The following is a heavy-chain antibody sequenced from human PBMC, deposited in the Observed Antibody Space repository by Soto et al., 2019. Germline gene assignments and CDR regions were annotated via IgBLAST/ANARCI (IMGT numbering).Heavy chain of an antibody. CDR3: ATRDPGHY. J-gene: IGHJ4*02. Sequence: ASVKVSCKASGYTFTTYYMHWVRQAPGQGLEWMGIISPDGGRTRYAQKFQGRVTMTRDTATSTVYMELSSRRSEDTAVYYCATRDPGHYWGQGTLVTVSS. V-gene: IGHV1-46*01. CDR1: GYTFTTYY. CDR2: ISPDGGRT.